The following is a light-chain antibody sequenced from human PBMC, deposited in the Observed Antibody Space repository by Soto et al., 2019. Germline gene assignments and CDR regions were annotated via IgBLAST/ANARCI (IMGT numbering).Light chain of an antibody. CDR2: EVS. Sequence: QSVLTQPPSASGSPGQSVTISCTGTSSDVGGYNYVSWYQQHPGKAPKLMIYEVSKRPSGVPDRFSGSKSGNTAALTVSGLQAEDEAAYDCNSFAGSFYGVFGGWTKLTVL. CDR1: SSDVGGYNY. J-gene: IGLJ2*01. V-gene: IGLV2-8*01. CDR3: NSFAGSFYGV.